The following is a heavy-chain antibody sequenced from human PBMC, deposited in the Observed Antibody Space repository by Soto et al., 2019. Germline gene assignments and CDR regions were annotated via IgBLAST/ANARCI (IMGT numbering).Heavy chain of an antibody. CDR1: GFSLSTSGVG. CDR3: AHSSASTPMVRGVIERRRWFDP. V-gene: IGHV2-5*02. CDR2: IYWDDDK. J-gene: IGHJ5*02. D-gene: IGHD3-10*01. Sequence: SGPTLVNPTQTLTLTCTFSGFSLSTSGVGVGWIRQPPGKALEWLALIYWDDDKRYSPSLKSRLTITKDTSKNQVVLAMTNMDPVDTATYYCAHSSASTPMVRGVIERRRWFDPWGQGTLVTVSS.